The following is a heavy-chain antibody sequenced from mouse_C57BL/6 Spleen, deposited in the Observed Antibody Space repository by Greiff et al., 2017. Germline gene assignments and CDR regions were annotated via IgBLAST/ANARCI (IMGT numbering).Heavy chain of an antibody. CDR3: ARLTNWDGGFAY. CDR2: IYPGSGNT. V-gene: IGHV1-76*01. Sequence: QVQLKESGAELVRPGASVKLSCKASGYTFTDYYINWVKQRPGQGLEWIARIYPGSGNTYYNEKFKGKATLTAEKSSSTAYMQLSSLTSEDSAVYFCARLTNWDGGFAYWGQGTLVTVSA. J-gene: IGHJ3*01. CDR1: GYTFTDYY. D-gene: IGHD4-1*01.